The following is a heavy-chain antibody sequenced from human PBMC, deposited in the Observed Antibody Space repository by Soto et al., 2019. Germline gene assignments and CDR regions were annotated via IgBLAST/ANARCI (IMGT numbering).Heavy chain of an antibody. CDR2: IKQDGSEK. CDR1: GFTFSSHW. CDR3: ARDLQATTERNYYYGMDV. V-gene: IGHV3-7*03. Sequence: EVQLVESGGGLVQPGGSLRLSCAASGFTFSSHWMSWVRQAPGKGLAWVANIKQDGSEKYYVDSVKGRFTISRDNAKNSLYLKMNSLRAEDTAVYYCARDLQATTERNYYYGMDVWGQGTTVTVSS. J-gene: IGHJ6*02. D-gene: IGHD5-12*01.